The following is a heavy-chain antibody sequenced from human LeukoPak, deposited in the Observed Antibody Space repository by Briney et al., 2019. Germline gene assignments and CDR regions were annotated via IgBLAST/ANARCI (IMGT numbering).Heavy chain of an antibody. CDR1: GGTFSSYA. Sequence: GASVKVSCKASGGTFSSYAISWVRQAPGQGLEWMGGIIPIFGTANYAQKFQGRVTITADESTSTAYMELSSLRSEDTAVYYCARDGALGYCSSTSCYGLGYDYWGQGTLVTVSS. D-gene: IGHD2-2*01. CDR2: IIPIFGTA. J-gene: IGHJ4*02. V-gene: IGHV1-69*13. CDR3: ARDGALGYCSSTSCYGLGYDY.